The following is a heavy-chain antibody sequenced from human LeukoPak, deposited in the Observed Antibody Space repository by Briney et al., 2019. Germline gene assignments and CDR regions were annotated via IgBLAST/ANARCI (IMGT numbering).Heavy chain of an antibody. Sequence: SETLSLTCAVYGGSFSGYCWSWIRQPPGKGLEWIGEINHSGSTNYNPSLKSRVTISVDTSKNQFSLELSSVTAADTAVYYCARAANGRYESGGYIDNFDYWGQGTLVTVSS. V-gene: IGHV4-34*01. D-gene: IGHD3-22*01. CDR3: ARAANGRYESGGYIDNFDY. CDR2: INHSGST. J-gene: IGHJ4*02. CDR1: GGSFSGYC.